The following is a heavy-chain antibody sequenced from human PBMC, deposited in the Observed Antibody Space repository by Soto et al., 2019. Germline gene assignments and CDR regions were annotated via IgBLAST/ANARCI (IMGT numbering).Heavy chain of an antibody. CDR3: ARDREGDDYVWGSYRYTSYYGMDV. CDR2: IYYSGST. J-gene: IGHJ6*02. Sequence: TLSLTCTVSGGSISSYYWSWIRQPPGKGLEWIGYIYYSGSTNYNPSLKSRVTISVDTSKNQFSLKLSSVTAADTAVYYCARDREGDDYVWGSYRYTSYYGMDVWGQGTTVTVSS. CDR1: GGSISSYY. D-gene: IGHD3-16*02. V-gene: IGHV4-59*01.